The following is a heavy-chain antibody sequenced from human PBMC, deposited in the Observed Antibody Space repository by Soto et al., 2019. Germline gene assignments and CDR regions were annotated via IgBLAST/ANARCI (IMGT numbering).Heavy chain of an antibody. V-gene: IGHV3-74*01. CDR3: ARDHSESPIWFGVRTDRYFDY. Sequence: EVQLVESGGGLVQPGGSLRLSCAASGFTFSSYWMHWVRQAPGKGLVWVSRINSDGSSTSYADSVKGRFTISRDNAKNTLYLQMNSLRVEDTAVYYCARDHSESPIWFGVRTDRYFDYWGQGTLVTVSS. CDR1: GFTFSSYW. D-gene: IGHD3-10*01. J-gene: IGHJ4*02. CDR2: INSDGSST.